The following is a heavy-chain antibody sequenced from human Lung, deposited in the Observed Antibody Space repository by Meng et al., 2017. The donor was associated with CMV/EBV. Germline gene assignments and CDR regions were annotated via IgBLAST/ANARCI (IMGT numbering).Heavy chain of an antibody. CDR3: ARYGGSTIYYYYGMDV. CDR1: GYSFTSYW. CDR2: IYPGDSDT. D-gene: IGHD2-15*01. Sequence: GEXXKISCKGSGYSFTSYWIGWVRQMPGKGLEWMGIIYPGDSDTRYSPSFQGQVTISADKSISTAYLQWSSLKASDTAMYYCARYGGSTIYYYYGMDVWGQGXTVTVSS. J-gene: IGHJ6*02. V-gene: IGHV5-51*01.